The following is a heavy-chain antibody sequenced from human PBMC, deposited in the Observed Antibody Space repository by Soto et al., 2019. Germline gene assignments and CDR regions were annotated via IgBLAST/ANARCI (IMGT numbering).Heavy chain of an antibody. Sequence: ASVKVSCKASGYTFTSYAISWVRQAPGQGLEWMGIINPSGGSANYAQKFQGRVTMTRDTSTSTVYMELSSLRSEDTAIYYCSRGYPPRDQLGNLPGAFWGQGTLVTVSS. CDR2: INPSGGSA. CDR3: SRGYPPRDQLGNLPGAF. J-gene: IGHJ4*02. CDR1: GYTFTSYA. V-gene: IGHV1-46*03. D-gene: IGHD1-1*01.